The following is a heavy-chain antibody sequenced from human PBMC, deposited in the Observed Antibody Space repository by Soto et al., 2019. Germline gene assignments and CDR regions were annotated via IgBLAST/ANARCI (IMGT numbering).Heavy chain of an antibody. J-gene: IGHJ4*02. V-gene: IGHV2-5*02. Sequence: QITLKESGPTLVKPTQTLTLTCSFSGFSLSTTGVGVGWIRQSPGKALEWLAIIYWDNDKRYSPSLKSRVTITKDTSKHQVGLTVTNMDPVDTGTYYCARSLWFGELHWGQGALVTVSS. CDR3: ARSLWFGELH. CDR2: IYWDNDK. D-gene: IGHD3-10*01. CDR1: GFSLSTTGVG.